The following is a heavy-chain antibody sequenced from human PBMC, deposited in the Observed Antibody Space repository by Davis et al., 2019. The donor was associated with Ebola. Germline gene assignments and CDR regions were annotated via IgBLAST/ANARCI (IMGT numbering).Heavy chain of an antibody. Sequence: SVKVSCKASGGTFSSYTISWVRQAPGQGLEWMGRIIPILGIANYAQNFQGRVTMTRDTSISTAYMELSRLRYDDTAVYYCARLCSSSCPNDYWGQGTLVTVSS. CDR2: IIPILGIA. CDR3: ARLCSSSCPNDY. D-gene: IGHD6-13*01. V-gene: IGHV1-69*02. CDR1: GGTFSSYT. J-gene: IGHJ4*02.